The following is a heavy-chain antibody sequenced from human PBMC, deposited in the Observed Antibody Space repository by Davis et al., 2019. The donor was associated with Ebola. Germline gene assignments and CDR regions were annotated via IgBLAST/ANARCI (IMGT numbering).Heavy chain of an antibody. CDR1: GYTFTSYG. V-gene: IGHV1-18*01. CDR2: ISAYNGNT. J-gene: IGHJ5*02. D-gene: IGHD6-13*01. Sequence: AASVTVSCKASGYTFTSYGISWVRQAPGQGLEWMGWISAYNGNTNYAQKLQGRVTMTTDTSTSTAYMELRSLRSDDTAVYYCARVRLWGGKAAAGREWFDPWGQGTLVTVSS. CDR3: ARVRLWGGKAAAGREWFDP.